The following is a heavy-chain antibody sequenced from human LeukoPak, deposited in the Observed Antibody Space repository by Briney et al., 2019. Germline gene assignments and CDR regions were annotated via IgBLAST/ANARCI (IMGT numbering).Heavy chain of an antibody. CDR1: GITLSNYG. CDR2: ISDSGGRT. V-gene: IGHV3-23*01. CDR3: AKRGVVIRGFLVGFHKEAYYYDS. Sequence: PGGSLRLSCAVSGITLSNYGMSWVRQAPGKGLEWVAGISDSGGRTNYADSVKGRFTISRDSPKNTLSLQMNSLRTEDTAVYFCAKRGVVIRGFLVGFHKEAYYYDSWGQGALVTVPS. D-gene: IGHD3-10*01. J-gene: IGHJ4*02.